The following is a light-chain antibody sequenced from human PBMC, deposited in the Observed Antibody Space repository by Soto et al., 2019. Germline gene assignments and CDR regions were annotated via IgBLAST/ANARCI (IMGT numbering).Light chain of an antibody. Sequence: DIQMTXSPSSLSASXXXXVTITCRASQGISNYLAWYQQKPGEVPKLLICAASTLQSGVPSRFSGSGSGTYFTLTISSLQPEDVATYYCQKYNSAPLSFGGGTNVEIK. J-gene: IGKJ4*01. CDR2: AAS. V-gene: IGKV1-27*01. CDR1: QGISNY. CDR3: QKYNSAPLS.